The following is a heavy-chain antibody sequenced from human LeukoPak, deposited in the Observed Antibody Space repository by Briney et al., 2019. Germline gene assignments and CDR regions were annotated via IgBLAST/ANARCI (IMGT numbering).Heavy chain of an antibody. J-gene: IGHJ6*03. CDR2: MNPNSGNT. CDR3: ARGVITMVRGEDNHYYYYYMDV. CDR1: GYTFTSYY. Sequence: GASVKVSCKASGYTFTSYYMHWVRQAPGQGLEWMGWMNPNSGNTGYAQKFQGRVTITRNTSISTAYMELSSLRSEDTAVYYCARGVITMVRGEDNHYYYYYMDVWGKGTTVTVSS. V-gene: IGHV1-8*03. D-gene: IGHD3-10*01.